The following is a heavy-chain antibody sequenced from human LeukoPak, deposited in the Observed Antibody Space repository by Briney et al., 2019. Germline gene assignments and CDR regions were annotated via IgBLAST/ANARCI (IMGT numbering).Heavy chain of an antibody. CDR2: IYYSGST. Sequence: PSETLSLTCTVSGGSISSHYWSWIRQPPGKGLEWIGYIYYSGSTNYNPSLKSRVTISVDTSKNQFSLKLSSVTAADTAVYYCARCGARDGYNLRPYYYYYMDVWGKGTTVTVSS. CDR1: GGSISSHY. D-gene: IGHD5-24*01. V-gene: IGHV4-59*11. J-gene: IGHJ6*03. CDR3: ARCGARDGYNLRPYYYYYMDV.